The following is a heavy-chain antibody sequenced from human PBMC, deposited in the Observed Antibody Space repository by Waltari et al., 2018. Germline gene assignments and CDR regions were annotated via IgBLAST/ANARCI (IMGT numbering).Heavy chain of an antibody. J-gene: IGHJ4*02. D-gene: IGHD3-10*01. CDR2: IIPIFGTT. Sequence: QVQLVQSGAEVKKPGSSVKVSCKASGGTFSSYTITWVRQAPGQGLEWMGGIIPIFGTTTYAQKLQGRVTITADKSTSTAYMELSSLRFDDTAMYFCARDLPYGSGTYYNSPAGFWGQGTLVTVSS. V-gene: IGHV1-69*06. CDR3: ARDLPYGSGTYYNSPAGF. CDR1: GGTFSSYT.